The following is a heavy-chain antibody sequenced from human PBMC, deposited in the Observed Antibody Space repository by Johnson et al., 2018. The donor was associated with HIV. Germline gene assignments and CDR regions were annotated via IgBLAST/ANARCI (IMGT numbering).Heavy chain of an antibody. D-gene: IGHD7-27*01. Sequence: QVQLVESGGGVVQPGRSLRLSCAASGFTFSSYGMHWVRQAPGKGLEWVALIWYDGSNKYYADSVKGRFTISRDNSKNSLYLQMNSLRAEDTAVYYCARGWDWGSLGAFDIWGQGTMVTVSS. V-gene: IGHV3-33*08. CDR2: IWYDGSNK. CDR1: GFTFSSYG. J-gene: IGHJ3*02. CDR3: ARGWDWGSLGAFDI.